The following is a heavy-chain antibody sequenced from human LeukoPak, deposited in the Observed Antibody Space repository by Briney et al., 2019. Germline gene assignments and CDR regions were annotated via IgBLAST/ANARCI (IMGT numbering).Heavy chain of an antibody. CDR2: IYYSGST. CDR1: GGSISSYY. Sequence: SEILSLTCTVSGGSISSYYWSWIRQPPGKGLEWIGYIYYSGSTNYNPSLKSRVTISVDTSKNQFSLKLSSVTAADTAVYYCARASKSGLVAATPYYFDYWGQGTLVTVSS. D-gene: IGHD2-15*01. V-gene: IGHV4-59*01. J-gene: IGHJ4*02. CDR3: ARASKSGLVAATPYYFDY.